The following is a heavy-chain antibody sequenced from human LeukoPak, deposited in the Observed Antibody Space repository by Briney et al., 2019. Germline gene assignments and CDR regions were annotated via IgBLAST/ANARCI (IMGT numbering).Heavy chain of an antibody. CDR1: GYTFTSYD. CDR2: MNPNSGNT. CDR3: ARGNYDILTGPRRTDAFDI. V-gene: IGHV1-8*01. J-gene: IGHJ3*02. Sequence: ASVKVSCKASGYTFTSYDINWVRQATGQGLEWMGWMNPNSGNTGYAQKFQGRVTMTRNTSISTAYMELSSLRSEDTAVYYCARGNYDILTGPRRTDAFDIWGQGTKVTVSS. D-gene: IGHD3-9*01.